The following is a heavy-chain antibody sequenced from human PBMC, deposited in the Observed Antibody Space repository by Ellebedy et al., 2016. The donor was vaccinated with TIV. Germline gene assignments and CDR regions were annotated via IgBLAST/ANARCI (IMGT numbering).Heavy chain of an antibody. Sequence: GESLKISCAASGFTFSDYAMHWVRQTPGKGLEYVSAITRNGDSTYYVDSVKGRFIISRDNSKNTLYLQMGSVGAEDMAVYYCARRAYGGFTNWYFDLWGRGTLVTVSS. D-gene: IGHD4-23*01. V-gene: IGHV3-64*02. CDR2: ITRNGDST. J-gene: IGHJ2*01. CDR3: ARRAYGGFTNWYFDL. CDR1: GFTFSDYA.